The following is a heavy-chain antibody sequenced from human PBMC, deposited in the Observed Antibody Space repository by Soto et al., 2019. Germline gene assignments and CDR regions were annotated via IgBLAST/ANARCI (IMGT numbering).Heavy chain of an antibody. CDR1: GFMFSSYG. J-gene: IGHJ6*02. Sequence: GGSLRLSCAASGFMFSSYGMHWVRQAPGKGLEWVAVILYDGSNNYFADSVKGLFTISRDNSKNTLYLQMNSLRAEDTAVYYCARDRIPHYYYYGMDVWGQGTTVTVSS. CDR3: ARDRIPHYYYYGMDV. CDR2: ILYDGSNN. V-gene: IGHV3-33*01.